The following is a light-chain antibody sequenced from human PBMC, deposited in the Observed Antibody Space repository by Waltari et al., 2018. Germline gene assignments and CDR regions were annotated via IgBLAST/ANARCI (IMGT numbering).Light chain of an antibody. J-gene: IGKJ1*01. V-gene: IGKV4-1*01. CDR1: QGLLYISVNKHY. CDR3: QQYYSTPRT. Sequence: DIVMTQSPDSLAVSLGERATINCKSSQGLLYISVNKHYLAWYQKKPGQPPKLLIYGASSRESGVPHRFSANGSGTDFTLTISSLQAEDVAVYCCQQYYSTPRTFGQGTKVEIK. CDR2: GAS.